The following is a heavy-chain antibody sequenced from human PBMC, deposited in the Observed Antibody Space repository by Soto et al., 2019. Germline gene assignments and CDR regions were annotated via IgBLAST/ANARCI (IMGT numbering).Heavy chain of an antibody. CDR2: IYPYNGNT. V-gene: IGHV1-18*01. CDR1: GYTFSNYG. J-gene: IGHJ4*02. D-gene: IGHD6-13*01. CDR3: ARDLKGAAGGGY. Sequence: QVQLVQSGAEVRKPGASVQVSCKASGYTFSNYGIFWVRQAPGQGLEWMAWIYPYNGNTNYAQKLQGRVTLTTDASTSTAYMDLRSLTSDDTAMYACARDLKGAAGGGYWGQGTLVTVSS.